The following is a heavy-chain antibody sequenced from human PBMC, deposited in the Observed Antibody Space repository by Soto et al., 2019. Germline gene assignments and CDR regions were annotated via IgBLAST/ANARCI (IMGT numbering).Heavy chain of an antibody. J-gene: IGHJ6*02. CDR3: ARDREGYCSGGSCPNYYYYYGMDV. CDR2: IIPIFGTA. D-gene: IGHD2-15*01. V-gene: IGHV1-69*13. CDR1: GGTFSSYA. Sequence: GASVKVSCKASGGTFSSYAISWVRQAPGQGLEWMGGIIPIFGTANYAQKFQGRVTITADESTSTAYMELSSLRSEDTAVYYCARDREGYCSGGSCPNYYYYYGMDVWGQGTTVTVSS.